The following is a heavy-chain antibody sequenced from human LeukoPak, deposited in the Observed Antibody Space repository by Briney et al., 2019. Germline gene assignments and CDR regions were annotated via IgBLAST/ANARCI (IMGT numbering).Heavy chain of an antibody. CDR1: GYSFTSFW. J-gene: IGHJ4*02. V-gene: IGHV5-51*01. CDR2: IYPGDSDT. CDR3: ARHYSSGYYYLDY. Sequence: GESLKISCKGSGYSFTSFWIGWVRPMPGKGLEWMGIIYPGDSDTRYSPSFQGQVTISADKSISTAYLQWSSLKASDTAMYYCARHYSSGYYYLDYWGQGTLVTVSS. D-gene: IGHD3-22*01.